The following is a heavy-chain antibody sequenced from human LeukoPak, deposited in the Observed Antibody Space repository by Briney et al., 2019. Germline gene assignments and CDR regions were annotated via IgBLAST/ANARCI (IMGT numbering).Heavy chain of an antibody. CDR3: ARQAYGSGYYQVQYFQH. V-gene: IGHV4-59*08. D-gene: IGHD3-22*01. J-gene: IGHJ1*01. CDR1: GGSISSYY. Sequence: SETLSLTCTVSGGSISSYYWSWIRQPPGKGLEWIGYIYYSGSTNYNPSLKSRVTISVDTSKNQFSLKLSSVTAADTAVYYCARQAYGSGYYQVQYFQHWGQGTLVTVSS. CDR2: IYYSGST.